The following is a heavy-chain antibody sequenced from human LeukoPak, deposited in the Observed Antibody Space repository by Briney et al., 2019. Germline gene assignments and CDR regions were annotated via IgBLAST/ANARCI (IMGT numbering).Heavy chain of an antibody. J-gene: IGHJ6*02. CDR1: GFTFSSYE. CDR2: ISSGGRTI. CDR3: ARGDGYCSSTSCYAGPSYGLDV. D-gene: IGHD2-2*03. V-gene: IGHV3-48*03. Sequence: GGSLRLSCAASGFTFSSYEFNWVRQAPGKGLEWVSYISSGGRTIFYADSVKGRFTISRDNAKNSLYPQMDSLRAEDTAVYHCARGDGYCSSTSCYAGPSYGLDVWGQGTTVTVSS.